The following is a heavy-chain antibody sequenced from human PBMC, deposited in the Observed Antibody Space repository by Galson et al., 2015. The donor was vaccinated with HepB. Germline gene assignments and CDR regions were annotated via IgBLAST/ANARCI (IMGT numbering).Heavy chain of an antibody. D-gene: IGHD5-24*01. J-gene: IGHJ3*02. CDR3: AKDSTRWLQSDAGAFDI. V-gene: IGHV3-9*01. Sequence: SLRLSCAASGFTFDDYAMHWVRQAPGKGLEWVSGISWNSGSIGYADSVKGRFTISRDNAKNSLYLQMNSLRAEDTALYYCAKDSTRWLQSDAGAFDIWGQGTMVTVSS. CDR1: GFTFDDYA. CDR2: ISWNSGSI.